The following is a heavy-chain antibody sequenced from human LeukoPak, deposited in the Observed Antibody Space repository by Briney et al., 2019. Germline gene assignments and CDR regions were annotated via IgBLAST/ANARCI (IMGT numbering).Heavy chain of an antibody. Sequence: PSQTLSLTCTVSGGSISSGGYYWSWIRQPPGKGLEWIGYIYHSGSTYYNPSLKSRVTISVDRSKNQFSLKLSSVTAADTAVYYCARDIGYCSSTSCYTTRVWFDPWGQGTLVTVSS. CDR3: ARDIGYCSSTSCYTTRVWFDP. CDR1: GGSISSGGYY. V-gene: IGHV4-30-2*01. D-gene: IGHD2-2*02. J-gene: IGHJ5*02. CDR2: IYHSGST.